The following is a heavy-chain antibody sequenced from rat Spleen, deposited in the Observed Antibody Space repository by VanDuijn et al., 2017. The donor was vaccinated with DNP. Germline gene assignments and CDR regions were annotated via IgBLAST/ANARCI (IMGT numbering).Heavy chain of an antibody. V-gene: IGHV3-1*01. J-gene: IGHJ3*01. D-gene: IGHD1-1*01. CDR1: GHSITSNY. CDR3: ARSGYSSGGSWFAY. CDR2: ISYSGRT. Sequence: EVQLQESGPGLVKPSQSLSLTCSVTGHSITSNYWGWIRKFPGNKMEWIGHISYSGRTTYNPSLKSRISITRDTSKNQFFLQLNSVSTEDTATYYCARSGYSSGGSWFAYWGQGTLVAVSS.